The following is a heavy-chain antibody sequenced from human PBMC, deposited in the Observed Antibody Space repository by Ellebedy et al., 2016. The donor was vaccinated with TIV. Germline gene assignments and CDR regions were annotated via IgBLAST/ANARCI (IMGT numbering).Heavy chain of an antibody. CDR2: ISGGGGTT. V-gene: IGHV3-23*01. CDR1: GFTFRSYD. J-gene: IGHJ4*02. CDR3: AKDLRGPFDS. Sequence: PGGSLRLSCVGYGFTFRSYDMTWVRQAPGKGLEWASGISGGGGTTNHADSVKGRFTISRDNSKKTLYLQMNSLRVEDTAVYYCAKDLRGPFDSWGQGTLVTVSS.